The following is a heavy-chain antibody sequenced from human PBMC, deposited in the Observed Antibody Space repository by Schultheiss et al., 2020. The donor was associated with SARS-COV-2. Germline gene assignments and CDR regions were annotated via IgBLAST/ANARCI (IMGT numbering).Heavy chain of an antibody. Sequence: GGSLRLSCAASGFTFSSYGMHWVRQAPGKGLEWVAVISYDGSNKYYADSVKGRFTISRDNSKNTLYLQMNSLRAEDTAVYYCARDRGLDSSSSGGDYWGQGTLVTVSS. V-gene: IGHV3-30*03. CDR1: GFTFSSYG. J-gene: IGHJ4*02. D-gene: IGHD6-6*01. CDR2: ISYDGSNK. CDR3: ARDRGLDSSSSGGDY.